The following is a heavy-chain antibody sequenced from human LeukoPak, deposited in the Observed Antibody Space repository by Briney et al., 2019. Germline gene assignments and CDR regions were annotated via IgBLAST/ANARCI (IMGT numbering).Heavy chain of an antibody. J-gene: IGHJ4*02. CDR1: GFTFSSYS. Sequence: GGSLRLSCAASGFTFSSYSMNWVRQAPGKGLEWVSSISSSSSYIYYADSVKGRFTISRDNSKNTLFLHMNSLRAEDSAVYYCATDREGDPSAYYLVGGQGTLITVSS. V-gene: IGHV3-21*04. CDR3: ATDREGDPSAYYLV. CDR2: ISSSSSYI. D-gene: IGHD3-22*01.